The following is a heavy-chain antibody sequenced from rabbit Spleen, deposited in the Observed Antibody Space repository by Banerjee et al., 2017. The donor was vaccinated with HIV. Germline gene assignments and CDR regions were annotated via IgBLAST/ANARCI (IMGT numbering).Heavy chain of an antibody. CDR1: GFSFSSSY. D-gene: IGHD1-1*01. CDR2: MKGSSGWT. Sequence: QEQLVESGGGLVKPGASLTLTCTASGFSFSSSYMCWVRQAPGKGLEWIGCMKGSSGWTYYASWAKGRFTISKTSSTTVTLQMTSLTGADTATYFCARSASGDDRLNLWGPGTLVTVS. CDR3: ARSASGDDRLNL. V-gene: IGHV1S45*01. J-gene: IGHJ4*01.